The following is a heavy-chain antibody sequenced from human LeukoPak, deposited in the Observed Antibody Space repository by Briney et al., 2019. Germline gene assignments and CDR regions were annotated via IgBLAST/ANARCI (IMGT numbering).Heavy chain of an antibody. CDR1: GFTVSSNY. J-gene: IGHJ4*02. CDR3: ARGARDGYNVYYFDY. CDR2: IYSGGNT. V-gene: IGHV3-53*01. D-gene: IGHD5-24*01. Sequence: PGGSLRLACAVSGFTVSSNYMSWVRQAPGKGLEWVSIIYSGGNTYYADSVKGRFTISRDNSKNTLYLQMNSLRAEDTAVYYCARGARDGYNVYYFDYRGQGTLVTVSS.